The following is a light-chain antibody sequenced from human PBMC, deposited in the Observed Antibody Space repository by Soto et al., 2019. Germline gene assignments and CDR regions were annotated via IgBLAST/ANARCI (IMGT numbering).Light chain of an antibody. J-gene: IGLJ2*01. CDR2: KDS. CDR1: ALPKQY. Sequence: SYELTQPPSVSVSPGQTARITCSGDALPKQYAYWYQQKPGQAPVLVIYKDSERPSGIPERFSASSSGTTVTLTISGVQAEDEADYYCQSADTSGTVVFGGRTKVTVL. V-gene: IGLV3-25*03. CDR3: QSADTSGTVV.